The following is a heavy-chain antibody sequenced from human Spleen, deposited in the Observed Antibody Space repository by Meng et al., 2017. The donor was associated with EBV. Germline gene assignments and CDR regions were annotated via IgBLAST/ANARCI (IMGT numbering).Heavy chain of an antibody. J-gene: IGHJ4*02. CDR1: GGSLSIYT. Sequence: QVQLQAVGVGLLKPSETLSRTCAVSGGSLSIYTWSWIRQSPGKGLEWIGQINESGSTNYNPSLKSRVTISVDTSKNQFSLMLTSMTAADTAVYYCARGGVGGYGDRFWGQGTLVTVS. CDR2: INESGST. CDR3: ARGGVGGYGDRF. D-gene: IGHD1-26*01. V-gene: IGHV4-34*01.